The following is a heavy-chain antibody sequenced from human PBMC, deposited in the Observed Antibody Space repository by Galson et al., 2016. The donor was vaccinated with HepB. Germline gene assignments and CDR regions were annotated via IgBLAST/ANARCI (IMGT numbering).Heavy chain of an antibody. CDR2: IKDDGSKA. J-gene: IGHJ1*01. Sequence: SLRLSCAASGFTFSSFWKNWVRQAPGKGLEWVASIKDDGSKAFYAASVKGRFTISRDNVENSLSLQMNSLRAEDTAVFYCARYGDEAGLNFHQWGQGTLVTVSS. D-gene: IGHD6-19*01. CDR1: GFTFSSFW. CDR3: ARYGDEAGLNFHQ. V-gene: IGHV3-7*03.